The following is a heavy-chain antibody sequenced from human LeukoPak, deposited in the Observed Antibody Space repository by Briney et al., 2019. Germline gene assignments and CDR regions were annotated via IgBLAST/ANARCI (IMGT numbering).Heavy chain of an antibody. CDR2: IIPIFGTA. J-gene: IGHJ4*02. Sequence: ASVKVSCKASGGTFSSYAISWVRQAPGQGLEWMGGIIPIFGTANYAQKFQGRVTITTDESTRTAYMERSSLSSEDTAVYYCASPSRYYDILTGSITLDYWGQGTLVTVSS. CDR3: ASPSRYYDILTGSITLDY. CDR1: GGTFSSYA. D-gene: IGHD3-9*01. V-gene: IGHV1-69*05.